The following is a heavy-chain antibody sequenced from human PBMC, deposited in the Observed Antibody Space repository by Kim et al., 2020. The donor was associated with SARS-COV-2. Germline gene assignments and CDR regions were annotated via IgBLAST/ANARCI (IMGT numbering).Heavy chain of an antibody. CDR2: FCYGGST. Sequence: SETLSLTCTVSGGSISSGNYFWGWIRQPPGKGLEWIGNFCYGGSTYYSPSLKSRVTMSADTSKNQFSLRLRSVTAADTAVYYCARPHSGRGGGAWFDPWGQGTLVTVSS. J-gene: IGHJ5*02. V-gene: IGHV4-39*01. CDR3: ARPHSGRGGGAWFDP. D-gene: IGHD1-26*01. CDR1: GGSISSGNYF.